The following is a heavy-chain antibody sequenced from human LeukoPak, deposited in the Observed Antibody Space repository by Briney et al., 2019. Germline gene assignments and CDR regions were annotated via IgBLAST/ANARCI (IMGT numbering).Heavy chain of an antibody. V-gene: IGHV3-23*01. Sequence: PGGSLRLSCAASGFTFSSYAMSWVRQAPGKGLEWVSAISGSGGSTYYADSVKGRFTISRDNSKNTPYLQMNSLRAEDTAVYYCAKQRPYCTNGVCYGPAYFDYWGQGALVTVSS. J-gene: IGHJ4*02. CDR2: ISGSGGST. CDR1: GFTFSSYA. CDR3: AKQRPYCTNGVCYGPAYFDY. D-gene: IGHD2-8*01.